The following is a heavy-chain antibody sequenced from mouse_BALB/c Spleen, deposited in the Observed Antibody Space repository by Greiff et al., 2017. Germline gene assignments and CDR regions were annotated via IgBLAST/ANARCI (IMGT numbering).Heavy chain of an antibody. CDR1: GFTFSSYA. CDR2: ISSGGSYT. D-gene: IGHD2-4*01. J-gene: IGHJ1*01. Sequence: DVKLVESGGGLVKPGGSLKLSCAASGFTFSSYAMSWVRQTPEKRLEWVATISSGGSYTYYPDSVKGRFTISRDNAKNTLYLQMSSLRSEDTAMYYCARQSMITTGYFDVWGAGTTVTVAS. CDR3: ARQSMITTGYFDV. V-gene: IGHV5-9-3*01.